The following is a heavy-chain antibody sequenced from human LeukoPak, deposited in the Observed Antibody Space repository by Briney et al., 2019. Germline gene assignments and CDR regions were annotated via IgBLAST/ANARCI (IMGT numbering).Heavy chain of an antibody. CDR1: GYTFTGYY. V-gene: IGHV1-2*02. CDR3: ARSISFAYGDYLYFDY. Sequence: ASVKVSCKASGYTFTGYYMHWVRQAPGQGLEWMGWINPNSGGTNYAQKFQGRVTMTRDTSISTAYMELSRLRSDDTAVYYCARSISFAYGDYLYFDYWGQGTLVTVSS. J-gene: IGHJ4*02. D-gene: IGHD4-17*01. CDR2: INPNSGGT.